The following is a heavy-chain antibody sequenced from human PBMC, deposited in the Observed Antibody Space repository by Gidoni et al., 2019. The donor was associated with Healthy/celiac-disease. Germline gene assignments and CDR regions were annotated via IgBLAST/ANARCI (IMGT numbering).Heavy chain of an antibody. CDR2: ISAYNGNT. D-gene: IGHD3-9*01. Sequence: QSQLVQSGAEVKTPWASVKVSCTASGYTFPSYGIRWVRQVPGQGLEWMGWISAYNGNTNDAQKLQGRVTMTTDTSTSTAYMELRSLRSDETAVYYCARFGLRYFDWLLYGGANFDYWGQGTLVTVSS. CDR3: ARFGLRYFDWLLYGGANFDY. CDR1: GYTFPSYG. J-gene: IGHJ4*02. V-gene: IGHV1-18*04.